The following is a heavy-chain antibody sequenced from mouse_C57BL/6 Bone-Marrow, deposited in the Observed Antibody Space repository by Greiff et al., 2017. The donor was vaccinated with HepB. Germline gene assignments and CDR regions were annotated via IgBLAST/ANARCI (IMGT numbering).Heavy chain of an antibody. J-gene: IGHJ2*01. CDR1: GFTFSSYG. Sequence: DVLLVESGGDLVKPGGSLKLSCAASGFTFSSYGMSWVRQTPDKRLEWVATISSGGSYTYYPDSVKGRFTLARDNAKNTLYLQMSSLKSADTAMYYCERDDYDEGTYYFDYWGQGTTLTVSS. D-gene: IGHD2-4*01. CDR2: ISSGGSYT. V-gene: IGHV5-6*01. CDR3: ERDDYDEGTYYFDY.